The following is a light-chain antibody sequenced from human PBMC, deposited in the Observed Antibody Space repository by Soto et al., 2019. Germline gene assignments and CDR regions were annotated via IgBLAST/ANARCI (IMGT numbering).Light chain of an antibody. J-gene: IGKJ1*01. Sequence: LTQSPGTLSLSPGDGATLSCRASQSVSSGYLAWYQQKPAQAPRLLIYGASRRATGIPDRFSGSGSGTDFTISISRLDPEDFAVYWCQHYGNSPTFGQGTKVQIK. CDR2: GAS. V-gene: IGKV3-20*01. CDR3: QHYGNSPT. CDR1: QSVSSGY.